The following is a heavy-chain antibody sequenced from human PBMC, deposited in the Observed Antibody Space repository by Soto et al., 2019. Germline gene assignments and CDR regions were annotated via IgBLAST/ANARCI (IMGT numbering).Heavy chain of an antibody. V-gene: IGHV1-8*01. J-gene: IGHJ3*02. CDR3: ARREYYYDSSGYYYDAFDI. CDR2: MNPNSGNT. Sequence: ASVKVSCKASGYTFTSYDINWVRQATGQGXEWMGWMNPNSGNTGYGQKFQGRVTMTRNTSISTAYMGLSSLRSEDTAVYYCARREYYYDSSGYYYDAFDIWGQGTMVTVSS. D-gene: IGHD3-22*01. CDR1: GYTFTSYD.